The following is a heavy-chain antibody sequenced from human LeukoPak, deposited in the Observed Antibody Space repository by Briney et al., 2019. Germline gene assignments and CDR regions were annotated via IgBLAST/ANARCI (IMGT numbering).Heavy chain of an antibody. CDR2: INPNSGGK. V-gene: IGHV1-2*06. D-gene: IGHD5-18*01. CDR1: GYTFTGYY. J-gene: IGHJ4*02. Sequence: ASVTVSCKATGYTFTGYYMHWVRQAPGQGVEWMGRINPNSGGKKYAQKFQGRVTMTRDTSISTAYMELSRLRSDDTAVYYCARARSAMDDYYFDYWGQGTLVTVSS. CDR3: ARARSAMDDYYFDY.